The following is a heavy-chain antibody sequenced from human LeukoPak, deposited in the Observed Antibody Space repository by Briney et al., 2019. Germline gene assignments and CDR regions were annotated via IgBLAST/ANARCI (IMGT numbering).Heavy chain of an antibody. CDR3: ARSRQSLTTPDY. CDR1: GFTFSDYY. J-gene: IGHJ4*02. V-gene: IGHV3-11*04. D-gene: IGHD3-16*02. CDR2: ISSSGSTI. Sequence: GGSLRLSCAASGFTFSDYYMSWIRQAPGKGLEWVSYISSSGSTIYYADSVKGRFTISRDNAKNSLYPQMNSLRAEDTAVYYCARSRQSLTTPDYWGQGTLVTVSS.